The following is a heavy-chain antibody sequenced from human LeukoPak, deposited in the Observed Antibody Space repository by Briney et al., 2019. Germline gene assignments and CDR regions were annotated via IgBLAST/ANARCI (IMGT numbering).Heavy chain of an antibody. J-gene: IGHJ6*02. V-gene: IGHV3-9*01. Sequence: PGRSLRLSCAASRFTFDDYAMHWVRQAPGKGLEWVSRISWSSDNIAYGDSVKGRFTISRDNAKNSLYLQMNSLRTEDTALYYCAKERGKKYGYFSRHGNQCRDDYGLDVWGQGTTVTVSS. D-gene: IGHD4-17*01. CDR2: ISWSSDNI. CDR3: AKERGKKYGYFSRHGNQCRDDYGLDV. CDR1: RFTFDDYA.